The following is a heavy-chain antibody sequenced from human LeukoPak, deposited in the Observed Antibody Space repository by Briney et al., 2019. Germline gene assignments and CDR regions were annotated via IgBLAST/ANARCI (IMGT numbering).Heavy chain of an antibody. CDR3: ARVALYYGSGSPSPVASSIDY. V-gene: IGHV4-31*03. D-gene: IGHD3-10*01. CDR1: GGSISSGGYY. Sequence: SQTLSLTCTVSGGSISSGGYYWSWIRQHPGKGLEWIGYIYYSGSTYYNPSLKSRVTISVDTSKNQFSLKLSSVTAADTAVYYCARVALYYGSGSPSPVASSIDYWGQGTLVTVSS. CDR2: IYYSGST. J-gene: IGHJ4*02.